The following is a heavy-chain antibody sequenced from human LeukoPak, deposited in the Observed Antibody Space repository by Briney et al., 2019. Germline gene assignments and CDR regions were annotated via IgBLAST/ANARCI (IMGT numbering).Heavy chain of an antibody. CDR2: ISGSGGST. Sequence: GGSLRLSCAASGFTFSSYGMSWVRQAPGKGLEWVSAISGSGGSTYYADSVKGRFTISRDNSKNTLYLQMNGLRAEDTAVYYCARDQRWLQLLGGLAYWGQGTLVTVSS. CDR3: ARDQRWLQLLGGLAY. D-gene: IGHD5-24*01. J-gene: IGHJ4*02. CDR1: GFTFSSYG. V-gene: IGHV3-23*01.